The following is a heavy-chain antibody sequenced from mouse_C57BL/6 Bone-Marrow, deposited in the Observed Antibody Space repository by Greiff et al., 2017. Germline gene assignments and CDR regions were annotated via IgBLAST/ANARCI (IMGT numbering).Heavy chain of an antibody. Sequence: VQLQQSGPELVKPGASVKISCKASGYAFSSSWMNWVKQRPGKGLEWIGRIYPGDGDTNYNGKFKGKATLTADKSSSTAYMQLSSLTSEDSAVYFCARRDYGEDYAMDYWGQGTSVTVSS. CDR2: IYPGDGDT. D-gene: IGHD1-2*01. CDR3: ARRDYGEDYAMDY. V-gene: IGHV1-82*01. J-gene: IGHJ4*01. CDR1: GYAFSSSW.